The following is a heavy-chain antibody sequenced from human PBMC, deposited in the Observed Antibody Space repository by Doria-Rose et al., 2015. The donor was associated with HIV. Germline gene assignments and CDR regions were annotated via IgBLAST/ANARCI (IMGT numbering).Heavy chain of an antibody. J-gene: IGHJ5*02. V-gene: IGHV1-24*01. Sequence: QVQLVQSGAEVKKPGASVKVSCKVSGDTLTDRSMHWVRQPPGKVLERMGGLDPEDGEVFEQQMFQRRVTLTEDTSLETAYMELTNLRSDDTAIYYCATAGLGAEGNWFDPWGQGTQVTV. CDR2: LDPEDGEV. CDR1: GDTLTDRS. CDR3: ATAGLGAEGNWFDP. D-gene: IGHD7-27*01.